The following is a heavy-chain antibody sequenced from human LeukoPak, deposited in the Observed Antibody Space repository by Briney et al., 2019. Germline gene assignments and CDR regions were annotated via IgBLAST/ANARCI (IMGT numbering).Heavy chain of an antibody. Sequence: ASVKVSCKASGYTFTGYYMHWVRQAPGQGLEWMGWIDPNSGGTYYAQKFQGRVTMTSDTSISTAYMELSRLKSDDTAFYYCARTNGGYEYNWGLGTLVTVSS. V-gene: IGHV1-2*02. D-gene: IGHD5-12*01. CDR2: IDPNSGGT. CDR3: ARTNGGYEYN. CDR1: GYTFTGYY. J-gene: IGHJ4*02.